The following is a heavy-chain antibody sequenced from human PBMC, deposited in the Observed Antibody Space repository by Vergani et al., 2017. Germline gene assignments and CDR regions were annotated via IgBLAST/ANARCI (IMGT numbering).Heavy chain of an antibody. Sequence: QVQLVQSGAEVKKPGSSVKVSCKASGGTFSSYAISWVRQAPGQGLEWMGGIIPIFGTANYARKFQGRVTITADESTSAAYMELSSLRSEDTAVYYCASGYCSSTSCYRGFDYWDQGTLDIVSS. CDR2: IIPIFGTA. CDR1: GGTFSSYA. CDR3: ASGYCSSTSCYRGFDY. V-gene: IGHV1-69*01. J-gene: IGHJ4*02. D-gene: IGHD2-2*02.